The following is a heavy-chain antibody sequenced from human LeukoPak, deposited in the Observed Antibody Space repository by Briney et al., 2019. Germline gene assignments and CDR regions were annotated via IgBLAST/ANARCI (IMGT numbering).Heavy chain of an antibody. J-gene: IGHJ5*02. Sequence: PSETLSLTCSVSGGSISTYYWSWIRQPPGKGLEWIVWIHYSGSTNYNPSLKSRVTISLDTSKNQFSLKLSSVTAADTAVYHCAKFASVAGGTNWFDAWGQGTLVTVSA. CDR1: GGSISTYY. D-gene: IGHD2-15*01. V-gene: IGHV4-59*08. CDR2: IHYSGST. CDR3: AKFASVAGGTNWFDA.